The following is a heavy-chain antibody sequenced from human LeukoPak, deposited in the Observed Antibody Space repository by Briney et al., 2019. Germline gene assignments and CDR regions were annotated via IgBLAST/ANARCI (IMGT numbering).Heavy chain of an antibody. D-gene: IGHD2-21*01. CDR2: IYHSGST. Sequence: SETLSLTCAVSGYSISSGYYWGWIRQPPGKGLEWIGSIYHSGSTYYNPSLKSRVTISVDTSKNQFSLKLSSVTAADTAVYYCARTAYCGGDCPDDAFDIWGQGTMVTVSS. J-gene: IGHJ3*02. CDR1: GYSISSGYY. V-gene: IGHV4-38-2*01. CDR3: ARTAYCGGDCPDDAFDI.